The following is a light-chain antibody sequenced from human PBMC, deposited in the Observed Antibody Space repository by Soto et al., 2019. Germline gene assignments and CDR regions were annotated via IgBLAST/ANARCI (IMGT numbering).Light chain of an antibody. Sequence: DIQMTQSPSTLSESVGDRVTITCRASQSISTWLAWYQQKPGKAPKLLIYKASNLEYGVPSRFSGSGSGTEFTITISRLQPDDFATYYCQQYHTYPLTFGGGTTVEIK. V-gene: IGKV1-5*03. CDR2: KAS. CDR3: QQYHTYPLT. CDR1: QSISTW. J-gene: IGKJ4*01.